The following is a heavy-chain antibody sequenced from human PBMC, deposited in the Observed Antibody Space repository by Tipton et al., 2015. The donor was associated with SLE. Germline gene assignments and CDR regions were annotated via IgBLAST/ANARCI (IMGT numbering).Heavy chain of an antibody. J-gene: IGHJ4*02. CDR3: ARGFRADNFDY. Sequence: TLSLTCAVSGYSISSGYYWGWIRQPPGKGLEWIGYIYYSGSTNYNPSLKSRVTISVDTSKNQFSLKLSSVTAADTAVYYCARGFRADNFDYWGQGTLVTVSS. D-gene: IGHD3-10*01. V-gene: IGHV4-38-2*01. CDR1: GYSISSGYY. CDR2: IYYSGST.